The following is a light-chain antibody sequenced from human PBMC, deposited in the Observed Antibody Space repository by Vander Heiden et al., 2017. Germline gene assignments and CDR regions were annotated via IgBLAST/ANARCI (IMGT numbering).Light chain of an antibody. CDR1: QSVLYSSNNKNY. Sequence: DIVMAQAPDSLAASQGERATINCKSSQSVLYSSNNKNYLAWYQQKPGQPPKLLIYWASTREYGVPDRFSGSGSGTDFTLTISSLQAEDVAVYYCQQDYPTPRSITFSQGTRLEIK. CDR2: WAS. CDR3: QQDYPTPRSIT. J-gene: IGKJ5*01. V-gene: IGKV4-1*01.